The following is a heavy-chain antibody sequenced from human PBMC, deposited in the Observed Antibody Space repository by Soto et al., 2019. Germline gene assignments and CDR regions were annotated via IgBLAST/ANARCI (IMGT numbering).Heavy chain of an antibody. Sequence: ASVKVSCKVSGYTLTELSMHWVRQAPGKGLEWMGGFDPEDGETIYAQKFQGRVTMTEDTSTDTAYTELSSLRSEDTAVYYCATAVQKLRFLEWLLYNAFDIWGQGTMVTVSS. V-gene: IGHV1-24*01. CDR3: ATAVQKLRFLEWLLYNAFDI. J-gene: IGHJ3*02. D-gene: IGHD3-3*01. CDR2: FDPEDGET. CDR1: GYTLTELS.